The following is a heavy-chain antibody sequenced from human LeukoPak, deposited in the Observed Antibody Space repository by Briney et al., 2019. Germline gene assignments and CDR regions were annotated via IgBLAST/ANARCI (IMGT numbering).Heavy chain of an antibody. Sequence: GGSLRLSCAASGFSLSNYGMLWVRQAPGKGLEWVAALLYDGNTKHYADSVRGRFTISRDISKNTFYVQMNSLTAEDTAVYYCARDHRPEIQYYYMDVWGKGTTVAVSS. V-gene: IGHV3-33*01. J-gene: IGHJ6*03. CDR3: ARDHRPEIQYYYMDV. D-gene: IGHD1-14*01. CDR1: GFSLSNYG. CDR2: LLYDGNTK.